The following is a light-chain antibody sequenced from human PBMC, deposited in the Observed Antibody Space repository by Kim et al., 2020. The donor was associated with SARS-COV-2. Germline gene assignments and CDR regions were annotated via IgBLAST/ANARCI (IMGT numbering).Light chain of an antibody. J-gene: IGLJ3*02. Sequence: QLVLTQSPSASASLGASVKLTCTLSSGHSSYAIAWHQQQPEKGPRFWMKLDSDGSHNKGDGIPDRFSGSSSGAERYLTISSLQSEDEADYYCQTWDTGVRLFGGGTQLTVL. V-gene: IGLV4-69*01. CDR2: LDSDGSH. CDR1: SGHSSYA. CDR3: QTWDTGVRL.